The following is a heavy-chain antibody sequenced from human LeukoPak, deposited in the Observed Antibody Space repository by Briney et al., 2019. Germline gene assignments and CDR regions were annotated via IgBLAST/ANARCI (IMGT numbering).Heavy chain of an antibody. V-gene: IGHV4-39*01. Sequence: SETLSLTCTISAGSISSTNYYWGWIRQPPGKGLAWIGSISYTGITYYNPSLKSRVSISVDTSKNQFSLKLRSVTAADTAVYYCARSVGSPFDYWGQGTLVTVSS. CDR3: ARSVGSPFDY. CDR2: ISYTGIT. J-gene: IGHJ4*02. D-gene: IGHD2-2*03. CDR1: AGSISSTNYY.